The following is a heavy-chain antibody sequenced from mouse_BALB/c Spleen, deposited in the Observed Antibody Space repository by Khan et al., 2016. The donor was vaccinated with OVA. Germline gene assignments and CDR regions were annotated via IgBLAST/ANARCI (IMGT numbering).Heavy chain of an antibody. V-gene: IGHV1-4*01. Sequence: QVRLQQSGAELARPGASVRMSCKASGYTFTSNTMHWIKQRPGRGLEWIGYINPRSGYTNYNQNFKDKATLTADKSSSTAYMQLSSLTSEDSAVYYCARRTTGYTMDSWGQGTSVTVSS. CDR2: INPRSGYT. D-gene: IGHD2-14*01. CDR1: GYTFTSNT. J-gene: IGHJ4*01. CDR3: ARRTTGYTMDS.